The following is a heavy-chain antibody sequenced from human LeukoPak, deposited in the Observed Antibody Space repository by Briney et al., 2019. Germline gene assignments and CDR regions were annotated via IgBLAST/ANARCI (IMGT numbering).Heavy chain of an antibody. D-gene: IGHD5-18*01. Sequence: PGGSLRLSCAASGFTVSSNYMSWVRQAPGKGLEWVSAISSGGNTYYADSVEGRFTISRDSSKNTLYLQMNSLRAEDTAVYYCARGYNYALILWGQGTLVTVSS. CDR1: GFTVSSNY. CDR2: ISSGGNT. J-gene: IGHJ4*02. CDR3: ARGYNYALIL. V-gene: IGHV3-66*01.